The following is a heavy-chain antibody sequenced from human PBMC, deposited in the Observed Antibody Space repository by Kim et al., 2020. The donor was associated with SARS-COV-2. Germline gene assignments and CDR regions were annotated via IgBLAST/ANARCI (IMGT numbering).Heavy chain of an antibody. CDR1: GITLSLSC. CDR3: AGWTPATNY. Sequence: GGSLRLSCAASGITLSLSCMSWVRQAPGRGLEWVANTNHDGSPRYYVDSVRGRFTISRDKAKNSLDLQMNTLRAEDTATYYCAGWTPATNYWDHGTQGTV. D-gene: IGHD2-15*01. CDR2: TNHDGSPR. V-gene: IGHV3-7*03. J-gene: IGHJ4*03.